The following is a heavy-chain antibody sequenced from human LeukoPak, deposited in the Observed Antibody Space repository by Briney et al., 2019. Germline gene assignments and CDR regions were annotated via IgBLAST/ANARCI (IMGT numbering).Heavy chain of an antibody. J-gene: IGHJ4*02. V-gene: IGHV1-18*01. D-gene: IGHD1-1*01. Sequence: ASVKVSCKVSGYPFTSSSISWVRQAPGQGLEWMGWISAYNGNTNYAQKLQGRVTMTTDTSTSTAYMELRSLRSDDTAVYYCARAPPAYQLPIDYWGQGTRVTVSS. CDR2: ISAYNGNT. CDR1: GYPFTSSS. CDR3: ARAPPAYQLPIDY.